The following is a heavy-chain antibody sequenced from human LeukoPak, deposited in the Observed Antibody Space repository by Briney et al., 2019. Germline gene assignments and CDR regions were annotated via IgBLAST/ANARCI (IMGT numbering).Heavy chain of an antibody. J-gene: IGHJ6*02. Sequence: ASVKVSCKASGYTFTSYYMHWVRQAPGQGLEWMGIINPSGGSTSYAQKFQGRVTMTRDTSTSTVYMELSSLRSEDTAVYYCARETFPNYYYYGMDVWGQGTRSPSP. CDR1: GYTFTSYY. CDR2: INPSGGST. D-gene: IGHD2-21*01. V-gene: IGHV1-46*01. CDR3: ARETFPNYYYYGMDV.